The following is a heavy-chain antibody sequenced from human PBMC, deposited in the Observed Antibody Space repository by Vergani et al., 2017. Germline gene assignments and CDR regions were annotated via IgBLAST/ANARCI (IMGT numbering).Heavy chain of an antibody. J-gene: IGHJ4*02. Sequence: EVQLLESGGNLIQPGGSLRLSCGASGFTFSSYAMHWVRQAPGKGLEWVSGIFWNSASIGYADSVKGRFTISRDNAKNSLYLEMNSLRAEDTALYYCVKDWGITTSALAYWGQGTLVTVSS. CDR1: GFTFSSYA. V-gene: IGHV3-9*01. CDR2: IFWNSASI. CDR3: VKDWGITTSALAY. D-gene: IGHD6-13*01.